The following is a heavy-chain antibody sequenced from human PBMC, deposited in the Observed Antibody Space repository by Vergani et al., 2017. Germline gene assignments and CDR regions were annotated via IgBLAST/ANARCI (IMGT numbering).Heavy chain of an antibody. J-gene: IGHJ1*01. CDR2: IKRDGTET. CDR3: ARISGGSASYLHY. Sequence: EVHLEESGGGLVQPGGSLRLSCAASGFTFGDYYMAWIRLAPGEGLDWVASIKRDGTETFYVDSVKGRFTISRDNAKTTLYLQMNSLRDEDRGVYYCARISGGSASYLHYWGQGTLVTVAS. D-gene: IGHD2-15*01. V-gene: IGHV3-7*01. CDR1: GFTFGDYY.